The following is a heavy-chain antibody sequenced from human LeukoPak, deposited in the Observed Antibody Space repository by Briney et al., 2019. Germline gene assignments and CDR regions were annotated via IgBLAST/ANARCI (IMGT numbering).Heavy chain of an antibody. Sequence: ASVRVSSMPSGYTFTIYGISWVRQAPGQGGERMGWISAYNGNTNYAQKLQGRVTMTTDTSTSTAYMELRSLRSDDTAVYYCARVEEEGSSSYWGQGTLVTVSS. CDR1: GYTFTIYG. V-gene: IGHV1-18*01. CDR3: ARVEEEGSSSY. D-gene: IGHD2-2*01. J-gene: IGHJ4*02. CDR2: ISAYNGNT.